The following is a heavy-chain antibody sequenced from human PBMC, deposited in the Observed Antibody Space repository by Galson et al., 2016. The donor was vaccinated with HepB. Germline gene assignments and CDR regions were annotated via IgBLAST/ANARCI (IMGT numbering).Heavy chain of an antibody. CDR1: GFILSDHY. D-gene: IGHD5-12*01. J-gene: IGHJ6*02. CDR3: TRSIGPTGMDA. Sequence: SLRLSCAGSGFILSDHYIDWVRRAPGKGLEWVGRSGVYGGRHSTRHAASVRGRFDFSRDDSKNSVYLQMNSLTTEDTAVYYCTRSIGPTGMDAWGQWTTVTVSS. CDR2: SGVYGGRHST. V-gene: IGHV3-72*01.